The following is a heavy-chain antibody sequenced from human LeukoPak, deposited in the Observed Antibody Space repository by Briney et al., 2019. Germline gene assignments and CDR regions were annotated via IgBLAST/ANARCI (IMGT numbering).Heavy chain of an antibody. D-gene: IGHD5-18*01. V-gene: IGHV3-33*01. J-gene: IGHJ6*03. Sequence: PGGSLRLSCAASGFTFSSYGTHWVRQAPGKGLEWVAVIWYDGSKEYYVDSVKGRFTISRDNSKNTLYLQMNSLRAEDTAVYYCARSTGGTAMVSIHYYYMDVWGKGTTVTVSS. CDR3: ARSTGGTAMVSIHYYYMDV. CDR2: IWYDGSKE. CDR1: GFTFSSYG.